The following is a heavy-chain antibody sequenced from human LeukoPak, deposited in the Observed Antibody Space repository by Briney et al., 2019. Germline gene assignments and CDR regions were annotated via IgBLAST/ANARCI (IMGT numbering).Heavy chain of an antibody. D-gene: IGHD3-10*01. V-gene: IGHV3-23*01. J-gene: IGHJ4*02. CDR1: GLAFRSYA. Sequence: PGGSLRLSCVASGLAFRSYAMNWVRQAPGKGLEWVSTISVSSGAFYSASVQGRFTTSTGNSVNTPLLQITDLRADDPGEYYCVDYGVAGVRSSSYWGQGTLVTVSS. CDR3: VDYGVAGVRSSSY. CDR2: ISVSSGA.